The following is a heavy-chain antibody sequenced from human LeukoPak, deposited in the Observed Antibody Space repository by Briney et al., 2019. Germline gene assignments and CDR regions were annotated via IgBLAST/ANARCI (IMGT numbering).Heavy chain of an antibody. CDR2: ISSSSSYI. Sequence: GGSLRLSCAASGFTFSSYSMNWVRQAPGKGLEWVSSISSSSSYIYYADSVKGRFTISRDNAKNSLYLQMNSLRAEDTAVYYCASQVVPAALSDYWGQGTLVTVPS. D-gene: IGHD2-2*01. V-gene: IGHV3-21*01. CDR1: GFTFSSYS. J-gene: IGHJ4*02. CDR3: ASQVVPAALSDY.